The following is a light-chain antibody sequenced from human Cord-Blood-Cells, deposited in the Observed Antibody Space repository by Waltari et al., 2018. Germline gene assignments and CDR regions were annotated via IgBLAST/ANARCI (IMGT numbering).Light chain of an antibody. V-gene: IGKV1-39*01. Sequence: DIQMTQSPSSLSASVGDRVTSTCRASQRISSYLNWYQQKPGKAPKLLIYAASSLQSGVPSRCSGSGSGTDFTLTISSLQPEGFATYYCQQSYSAPWTFGQGTKVEIK. J-gene: IGKJ1*01. CDR3: QQSYSAPWT. CDR1: QRISSY. CDR2: AAS.